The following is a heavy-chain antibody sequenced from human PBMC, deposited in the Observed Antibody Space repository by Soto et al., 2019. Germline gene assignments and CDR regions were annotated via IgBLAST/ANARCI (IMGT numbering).Heavy chain of an antibody. CDR1: GFTFSSYG. D-gene: IGHD5-18*01. J-gene: IGHJ4*02. Sequence: QVQLVESGGGVVQPGRSLRLSCAASGFTFSSYGMHWVRQAPGKGLEWVAVIWYDGSNKYYADSVKGRFTISRDNSKNTLYLQMNSLRAEDTAVYYCVRGRGYSYGGVDYWGQGTLVTVSS. CDR2: IWYDGSNK. CDR3: VRGRGYSYGGVDY. V-gene: IGHV3-33*01.